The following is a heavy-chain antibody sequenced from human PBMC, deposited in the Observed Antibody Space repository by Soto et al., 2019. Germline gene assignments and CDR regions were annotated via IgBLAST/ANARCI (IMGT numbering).Heavy chain of an antibody. CDR1: GGTFSSYT. V-gene: IGHV1-69*02. CDR3: ASDFDDRDCSGGSCYYYYGMDV. D-gene: IGHD2-15*01. J-gene: IGHJ6*02. CDR2: IIPILGIA. Sequence: SVKVSCKASGGTFSSYTISWVRQAPGQGLEWMGRIIPILGIANYAQKFQGRVTITADKSTSTAYMELSSRRSEDTAVYYCASDFDDRDCSGGSCYYYYGMDVWG.